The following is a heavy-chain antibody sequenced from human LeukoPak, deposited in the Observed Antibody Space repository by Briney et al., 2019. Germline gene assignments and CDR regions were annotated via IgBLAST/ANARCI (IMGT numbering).Heavy chain of an antibody. J-gene: IGHJ6*03. CDR3: ARDPATDSSGYWGRSGRYYYMDV. D-gene: IGHD3-22*01. Sequence: PGGSLRLSCAASGFTFSSYSMNWVRQAPGKGLEWVSYISSSSSTIYYADSVKGRFTISRDNAKNSLYLQMNSLRDEDTAVYYCARDPATDSSGYWGRSGRYYYMDVWGKGTTVTVSS. V-gene: IGHV3-48*02. CDR1: GFTFSSYS. CDR2: ISSSSSTI.